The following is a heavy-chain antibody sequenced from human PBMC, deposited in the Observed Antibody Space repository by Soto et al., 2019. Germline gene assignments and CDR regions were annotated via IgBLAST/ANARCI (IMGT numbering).Heavy chain of an antibody. D-gene: IGHD3-3*01. CDR1: GGSISSYY. V-gene: IGHV4-59*08. CDR3: ARIWSGYYNYFDY. Sequence: QVQLQESGPGLVKPSETLSLTCTVSGGSISSYYWSWIRQPPGKGLECIGYIYYSGSTNYNPSLKSRVTISVDTSKNQFSLKLISVTAADTAVYYCARIWSGYYNYFDYWGQGTLVTVSS. J-gene: IGHJ4*02. CDR2: IYYSGST.